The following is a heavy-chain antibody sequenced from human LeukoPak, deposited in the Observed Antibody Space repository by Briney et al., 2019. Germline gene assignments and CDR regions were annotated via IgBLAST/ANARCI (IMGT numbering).Heavy chain of an antibody. Sequence: KPSETLSLTCTVSGGSISSSSYYWGWIRQPPGKGLEWIGSIYHSGSTYYNPSLKSRVTISVDTSKNQFSLKLSSVTAADTAVYYCARGLGGDWAHDAFDIWGQGTMVTVSS. CDR2: IYHSGST. V-gene: IGHV4-39*07. J-gene: IGHJ3*02. D-gene: IGHD2-21*02. CDR1: GGSISSSSYY. CDR3: ARGLGGDWAHDAFDI.